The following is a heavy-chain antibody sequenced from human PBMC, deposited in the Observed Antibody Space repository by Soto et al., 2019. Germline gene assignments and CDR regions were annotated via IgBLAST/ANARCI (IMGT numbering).Heavy chain of an antibody. CDR1: RFTFSNYA. J-gene: IGHJ5*02. Sequence: EVQLLESGGGLVQPGGSLTLSCAASRFTFSNYAMSWVRQAPGKGLEWVSAISGGGISTYYADSVRGRFTISRDNSRNTLYLRMNRLRAEDTVVYYCARDAISMVRGTNNWFDPWGQGTLVTVSS. D-gene: IGHD3-10*01. V-gene: IGHV3-23*01. CDR2: ISGGGIST. CDR3: ARDAISMVRGTNNWFDP.